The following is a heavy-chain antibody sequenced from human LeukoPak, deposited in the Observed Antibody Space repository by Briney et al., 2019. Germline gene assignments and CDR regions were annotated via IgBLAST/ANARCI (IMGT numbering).Heavy chain of an antibody. J-gene: IGHJ4*02. Sequence: ASVKVSCKASGYTFTGYYMHWVRQAPGQGLEWMGWINPNSGGTNYAQKFQGWVTMTRDTSISTAYMELSRLRSDDTAVYYCARDLEYSGSYYFDYWGQGTLVTVSS. CDR3: ARDLEYSGSYYFDY. CDR2: INPNSGGT. CDR1: GYTFTGYY. D-gene: IGHD1-26*01. V-gene: IGHV1-2*04.